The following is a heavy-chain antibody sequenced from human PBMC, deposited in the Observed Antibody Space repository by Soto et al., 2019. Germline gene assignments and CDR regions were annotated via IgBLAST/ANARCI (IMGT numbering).Heavy chain of an antibody. CDR3: AISQDRGGRTTFIY. Sequence: GGSLRRGWAVSGFTVDYNAMHWVRQAPEKGLEWVSGINWKSDIGYADSVKGRFTISRDNAENSLYLQMNSLRAEDTALYYCAISQDRGGRTTFIYWGQGTQVTFSS. V-gene: IGHV3-9*01. D-gene: IGHD3-16*01. CDR1: GFTVDYNA. J-gene: IGHJ4*02. CDR2: INWKSDI.